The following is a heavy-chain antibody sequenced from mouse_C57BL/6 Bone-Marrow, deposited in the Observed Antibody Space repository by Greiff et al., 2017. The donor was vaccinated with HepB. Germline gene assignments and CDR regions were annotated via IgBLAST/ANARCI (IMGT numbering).Heavy chain of an antibody. J-gene: IGHJ3*01. D-gene: IGHD2-2*01. CDR2: IYPGSGST. CDR3: AKNYYGCDAWFAY. Sequence: QVQLQQPGAELVKPGASVKMSCKASGYTFTSYWITWVKQRPGQGLEWIGDIYPGSGSTNYNEKFKSKATLTVDTSSSTAYMQLSSLTSEDSAVYYSAKNYYGCDAWFAYWGQGTLVTVSA. CDR1: GYTFTSYW. V-gene: IGHV1-55*01.